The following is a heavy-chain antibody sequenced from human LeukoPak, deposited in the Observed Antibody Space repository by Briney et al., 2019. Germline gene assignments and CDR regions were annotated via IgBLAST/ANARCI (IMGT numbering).Heavy chain of an antibody. CDR1: GGSFSGYY. Sequence: SETLSLTCAVYGGSFSGYYWSWIRQPPGKGLEWIGEINHSGSTNYNPSLKSRVTISVDTSKNQFSLKLSSVTAADTAVYYCARGLSLGYSNYWAWGQGTLVTVCS. J-gene: IGHJ5*02. CDR3: ARGLSLGYSNYWA. V-gene: IGHV4-34*01. CDR2: INHSGST. D-gene: IGHD4-11*01.